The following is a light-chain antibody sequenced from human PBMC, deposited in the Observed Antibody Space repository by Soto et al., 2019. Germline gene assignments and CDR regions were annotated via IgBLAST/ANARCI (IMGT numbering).Light chain of an antibody. V-gene: IGKV1-17*03. CDR3: LQHNSYPWT. CDR2: AAS. Sequence: IRMTQSPSSLSASTGDRVTITFRASQGISSYLAWFQQKPGKVPKRLIYAASSLQSGVPSRFSGSGSGTEFTLTISSLQPEDFATYYCLQHNSYPWTFGQGTKVDNK. CDR1: QGISSY. J-gene: IGKJ1*01.